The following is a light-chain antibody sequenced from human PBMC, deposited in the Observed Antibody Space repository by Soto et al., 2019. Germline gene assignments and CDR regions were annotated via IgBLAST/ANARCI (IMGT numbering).Light chain of an antibody. V-gene: IGKV3-20*01. CDR3: QPYGLPGT. CDR1: QSVSNNY. J-gene: IGKJ1*01. Sequence: EIVLTHSPGTLALSPCEGATLSFSASQSVSNNYLAWYQQKPGQAPRILIYGASNRATGIPDRCSGSGSGTDFTLSISRLEPEDFAVYYWQPYGLPGTLGQGTKVDIK. CDR2: GAS.